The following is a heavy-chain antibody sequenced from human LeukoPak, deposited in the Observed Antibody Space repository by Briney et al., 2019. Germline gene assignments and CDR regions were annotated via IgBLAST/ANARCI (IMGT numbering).Heavy chain of an antibody. Sequence: GGSLRLSCAVSGFIFDDYAMHWVRQAPGKGLEWVSGITWGRDNLAYAASVKGRFTISRDNAKNSLYLQMNSLRAEDTAVYYCASGFNYYGSGSYPPGFDYWGQGTLVTVSS. V-gene: IGHV3-9*01. D-gene: IGHD3-10*01. J-gene: IGHJ4*02. CDR2: ITWGRDNL. CDR3: ASGFNYYGSGSYPPGFDY. CDR1: GFIFDDYA.